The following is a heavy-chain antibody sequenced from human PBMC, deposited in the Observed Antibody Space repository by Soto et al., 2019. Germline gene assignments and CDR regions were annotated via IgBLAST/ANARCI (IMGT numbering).Heavy chain of an antibody. J-gene: IGHJ5*02. D-gene: IGHD3-10*01. Sequence: EVQLLESGGGLVQPGGSLRLSCAASGFTFSSYVMSWVRQAPGKGLEWVSDISGSGGITYYADSVKGRFTISRDNSKNTLYLQMNSLRAEDTAVYYCAKSAMVRGGGWFDPWGQGTLVTVSS. CDR2: ISGSGGIT. CDR1: GFTFSSYV. CDR3: AKSAMVRGGGWFDP. V-gene: IGHV3-23*01.